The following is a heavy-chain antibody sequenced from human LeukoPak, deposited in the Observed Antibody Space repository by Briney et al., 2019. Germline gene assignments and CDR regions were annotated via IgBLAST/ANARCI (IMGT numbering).Heavy chain of an antibody. CDR2: IYYSGST. J-gene: IGHJ4*02. Sequence: PSETLSLTCTVSGGSISISSYYWGWIRQPPGKGLEWIGSIYYSGSTYYNPSLKSRVTISVDTSKNQFSLKLSSVTAADTAVYYCARPHYYGSGSYYMEAMYYFDYWGQGTLVTVCS. CDR1: GGSISISSYY. D-gene: IGHD3-10*01. V-gene: IGHV4-39*01. CDR3: ARPHYYGSGSYYMEAMYYFDY.